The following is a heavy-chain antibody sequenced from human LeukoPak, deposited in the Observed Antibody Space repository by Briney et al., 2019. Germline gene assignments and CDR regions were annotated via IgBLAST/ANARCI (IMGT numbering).Heavy chain of an antibody. CDR3: ARLIAEGATVFDY. V-gene: IGHV3-9*01. CDR2: ISWNSRSI. CDR1: GFTFNDYA. D-gene: IGHD1-26*01. J-gene: IGHJ4*02. Sequence: PGGSLRLSCATSGFTFNDYAMYWVRHAPGKGLEWVSGISWNSRSIAYADSVKGRFTISRDNAKNSLYLQMNSLRAEDTAVYYCARLIAEGATVFDYWGQGTLVTVSS.